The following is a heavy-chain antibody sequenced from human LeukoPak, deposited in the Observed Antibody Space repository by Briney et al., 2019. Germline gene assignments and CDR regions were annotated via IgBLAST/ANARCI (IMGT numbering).Heavy chain of an antibody. J-gene: IGHJ3*02. CDR3: ASTRPGSDAFDI. V-gene: IGHV4-34*01. CDR2: INHSGST. D-gene: IGHD1-14*01. Sequence: SETLSLTCAVYGGSFSGYYWSWIRQPPGKGLEWIGEINHSGSTNYNPSLKSRVTISVDTSKNQFSLKLSPVTAADTAVYYCASTRPGSDAFDIWGQGTMVTVSS. CDR1: GGSFSGYY.